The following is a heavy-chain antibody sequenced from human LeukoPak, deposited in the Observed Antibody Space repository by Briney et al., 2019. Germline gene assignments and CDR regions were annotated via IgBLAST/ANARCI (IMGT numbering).Heavy chain of an antibody. CDR2: INPHSGGT. V-gene: IGHV1-2*02. CDR3: ARDIVRGNGGDPYYMNV. CDR1: GYRFTGNY. J-gene: IGHJ6*03. D-gene: IGHD3-16*01. Sequence: ASVKVSCKASGYRFTGNYIHWVRRAPEQGLEWMGWINPHSGGTTFAQNFEGRVAMTRDTSISTAYMELIRLRSDDTAVYYCARDIVRGNGGDPYYMNVWGAGTTVTVSS.